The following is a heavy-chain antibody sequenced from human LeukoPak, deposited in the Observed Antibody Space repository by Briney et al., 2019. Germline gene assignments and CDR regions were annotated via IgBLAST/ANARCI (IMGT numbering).Heavy chain of an antibody. V-gene: IGHV1-8*03. CDR3: ARDLRGYSGYDWFDP. D-gene: IGHD5-12*01. Sequence: ASVKVSCKASGYTFTSYDINWVRQATGQGLEWMGWMNPNSGNTGYAQKFQGRVTITRNTSISTAYMELSSLRSEDTAVYYCARDLRGYSGYDWFDPWGQGTLVTVSS. J-gene: IGHJ5*02. CDR2: MNPNSGNT. CDR1: GYTFTSYD.